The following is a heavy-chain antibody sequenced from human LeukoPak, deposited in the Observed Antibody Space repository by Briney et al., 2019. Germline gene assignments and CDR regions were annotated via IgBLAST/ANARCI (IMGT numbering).Heavy chain of an antibody. D-gene: IGHD3-9*01. CDR1: GFTFSSYW. Sequence: PGGSLRLSCAASGFTFSSYWMSWVRQAPGKGLEWVANIKQDGSEKYYVDSVKGRFTISRDNAKNSLYLQMNSLRAEDTAVYYCARRHLDSAGWTIDYWGQGTLVTVSS. CDR3: ARRHLDSAGWTIDY. J-gene: IGHJ4*02. V-gene: IGHV3-7*01. CDR2: IKQDGSEK.